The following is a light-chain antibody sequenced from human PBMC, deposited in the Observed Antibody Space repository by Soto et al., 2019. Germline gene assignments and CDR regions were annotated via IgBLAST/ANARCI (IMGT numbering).Light chain of an antibody. CDR3: QPYNYGYT. CDR2: GAA. J-gene: IGKJ2*01. Sequence: EIVMTQSPATLSVSPGERATLSCRASQSFSSNLAWYQQKPGQAPRLLIYGAATRATGIPARFSGSGSGTEFTLIISRLQSEDSAVYYCQPYNYGYTFGQGTKLEIK. CDR1: QSFSSN. V-gene: IGKV3-15*01.